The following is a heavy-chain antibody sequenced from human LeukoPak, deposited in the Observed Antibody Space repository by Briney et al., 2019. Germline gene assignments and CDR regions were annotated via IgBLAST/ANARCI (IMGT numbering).Heavy chain of an antibody. J-gene: IGHJ4*02. CDR1: GVTFSTYW. D-gene: IGHD6-13*01. CDR3: VRASNSAATPGY. V-gene: IGHV3-74*01. Sequence: PGGSLRLSCAAPGVTFSTYWMHWVRQAPRNGLVRVSRINSDGSSTAYADSVKGRFTISRDNARNTVDLQLSSLRVDDTAVYYCVRASNSAATPGYWGQGTLVTVSS. CDR2: INSDGSST.